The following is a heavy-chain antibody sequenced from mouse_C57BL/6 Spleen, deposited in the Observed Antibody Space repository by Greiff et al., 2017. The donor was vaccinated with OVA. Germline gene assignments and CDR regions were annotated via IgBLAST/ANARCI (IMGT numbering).Heavy chain of an antibody. CDR3: ARSGYGSRNWYFDV. V-gene: IGHV1-52*01. D-gene: IGHD1-1*01. CDR2: IDPSDSET. J-gene: IGHJ1*03. CDR1: GYTFTSYW. Sequence: QVQLKQPGAELVRPGSSVKLSCKASGYTFTSYWMHWVKQRPIQGLEWIGNIDPSDSETHYNQKFKDKATLTVDKSSSTAYMQLSSLTSEDSAVYYCARSGYGSRNWYFDVWGTGTTVTVSS.